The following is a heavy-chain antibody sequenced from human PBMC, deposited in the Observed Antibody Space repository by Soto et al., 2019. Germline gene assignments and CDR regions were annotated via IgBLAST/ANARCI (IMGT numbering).Heavy chain of an antibody. Sequence: PGETLQISCKGAGYSFTSYWISWVRQMPGKGLERLGRIDPSDSYTNYSPSFQGHVTISADKSISTAYLQWSSLKASDTAMYYCARLYVDTATVSPDYWGQGTLVTVSS. CDR1: GYSFTSYW. V-gene: IGHV5-10-1*01. CDR3: ARLYVDTATVSPDY. D-gene: IGHD5-18*01. CDR2: IDPSDSYT. J-gene: IGHJ4*02.